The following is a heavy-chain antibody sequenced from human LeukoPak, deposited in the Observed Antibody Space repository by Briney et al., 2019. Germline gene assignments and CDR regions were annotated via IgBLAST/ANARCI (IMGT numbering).Heavy chain of an antibody. J-gene: IGHJ5*02. CDR3: ARGHLGLSP. Sequence: PSETLSLTCTVSAGSISGYSWTWIRQPPGQGLEWIGYFHNSRTTSYNPSLTGRVIISVDTAMDQISLKLNSLTAADTAVYYCARGHLGLSPWGQGTLVTVSS. CDR1: AGSISGYS. CDR2: FHNSRTT. D-gene: IGHD3-10*01. V-gene: IGHV4-59*01.